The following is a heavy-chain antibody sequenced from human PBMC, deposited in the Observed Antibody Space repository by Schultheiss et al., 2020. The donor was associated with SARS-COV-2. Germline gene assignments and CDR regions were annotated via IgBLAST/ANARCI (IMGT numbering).Heavy chain of an antibody. J-gene: IGHJ4*02. Sequence: GSLRLSCTVSGGSITSHYWSWIRQPPGKGLEWIGYIYYSGSTYYNPSLKSRVTISVDTSKNQFSLKLSSVTAADTAVYYCASGYEALDYWGQGTLVTVSS. D-gene: IGHD5-12*01. CDR2: IYYSGST. CDR1: GGSITSHY. V-gene: IGHV4-59*11. CDR3: ASGYEALDY.